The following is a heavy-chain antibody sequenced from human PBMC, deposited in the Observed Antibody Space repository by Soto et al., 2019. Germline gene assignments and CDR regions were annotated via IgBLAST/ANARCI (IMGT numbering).Heavy chain of an antibody. V-gene: IGHV1-69*13. D-gene: IGHD3-3*01. J-gene: IGHJ4*02. CDR3: ARDRAPHKTYYDFWSGYQFDY. CDR1: GGTFSSYA. CDR2: IIPIFGTA. Sequence: SVKVSCKASGGTFSSYAISWVRQAPGQGLEWMGGIIPIFGTANYAQKFQGRVTITADESTSTAYMELSSLRSEDTAVYYCARDRAPHKTYYDFWSGYQFDYWGQGTLVTAPQ.